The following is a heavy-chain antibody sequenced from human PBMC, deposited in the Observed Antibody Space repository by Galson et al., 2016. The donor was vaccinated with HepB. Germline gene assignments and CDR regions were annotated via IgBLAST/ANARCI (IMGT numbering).Heavy chain of an antibody. J-gene: IGHJ4*02. Sequence: SLRLSCAASGFTFSSYGMHWVRQAPGKGLEWVTFIWYDGSHKYYADSVKGRFTISRDSSKNTLYVQMNRLRVEDTAVYYCARIASRMGYGDYGLDYWGQGTLVTVSS. D-gene: IGHD4-17*01. CDR3: ARIASRMGYGDYGLDY. V-gene: IGHV3-33*01. CDR1: GFTFSSYG. CDR2: IWYDGSHK.